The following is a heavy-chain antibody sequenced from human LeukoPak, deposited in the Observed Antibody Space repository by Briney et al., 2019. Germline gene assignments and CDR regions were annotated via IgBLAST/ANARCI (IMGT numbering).Heavy chain of an antibody. Sequence: PSETLSLTCGVSGEPFSGYYWSWIRQPPGKGLEWIGDISESGSTNYNPSLKSRVTISVEPSKNQFSLKLTSMTAADTAVYFCVRGRTDYYYYMDVWGKGTTVTVSS. V-gene: IGHV4-34*01. J-gene: IGHJ6*03. CDR2: ISESGST. CDR3: VRGRTDYYYYMDV. CDR1: GEPFSGYY.